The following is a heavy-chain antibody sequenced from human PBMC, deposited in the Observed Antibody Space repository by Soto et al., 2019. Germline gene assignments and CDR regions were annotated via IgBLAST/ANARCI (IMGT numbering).Heavy chain of an antibody. J-gene: IGHJ4*02. CDR2: IGGNGADT. V-gene: IGHV3-23*01. CDR3: ARQVYTVVTPFDY. Sequence: GGSLRLSCAASGFIFSNYAMSWVRQAPGKGLEWVSAIGGNGADTYYADSVKGRFTISRDDAKNSLFLEMTSLRGDDTAVYFCARQVYTVVTPFDYWGQGTPVTV. D-gene: IGHD2-21*02. CDR1: GFIFSNYA.